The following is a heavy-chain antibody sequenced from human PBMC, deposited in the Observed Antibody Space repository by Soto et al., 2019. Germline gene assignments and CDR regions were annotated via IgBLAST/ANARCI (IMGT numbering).Heavy chain of an antibody. J-gene: IGHJ4*02. CDR3: AHRVLRTVFGLVTTTAIYFDF. V-gene: IGHV2-5*02. Sequence: QITLNESGPTVVRPTETLTLTCRFSGFSLTTSGVGVGWIRQAPGKAPEWLALIYWDDDKRYSASLKSRLNITKDTSKKQVVLTVSDLDPTDTATYYCAHRVLRTVFGLVTTTAIYFDFWGQGTPVAVSS. CDR1: GFSLTTSGVG. D-gene: IGHD3-3*01. CDR2: IYWDDDK.